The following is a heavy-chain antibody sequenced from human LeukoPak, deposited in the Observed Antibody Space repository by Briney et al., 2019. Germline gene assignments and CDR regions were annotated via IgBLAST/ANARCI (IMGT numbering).Heavy chain of an antibody. V-gene: IGHV3-21*01. CDR3: ARDFWLL. CDR1: GFSFSNAW. D-gene: IGHD3-9*01. Sequence: PGGSLRLSCAASGFSFSNAWMNWVRQAPGKGLEWVSSISSSSSYIYYADSVKGRFTISRDNAKNSLYLQMNSLRAEDTAVYYCARDFWLLWGQGTLVTVSS. CDR2: ISSSSSYI. J-gene: IGHJ4*02.